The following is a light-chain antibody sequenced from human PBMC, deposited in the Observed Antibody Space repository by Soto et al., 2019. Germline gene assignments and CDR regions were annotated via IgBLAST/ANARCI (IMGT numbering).Light chain of an antibody. J-gene: IGKJ2*01. CDR1: QSISGY. Sequence: EIVVTQSPATLSVSPGERATLSCRASQSISGYLAWYQQKPGQAPRLLIYGASTRATGIPARFSGSGSGTEFTLTISSLQSEDFAVYFCQQYYNWPRTFGQGTQLEIK. V-gene: IGKV3-15*01. CDR3: QQYYNWPRT. CDR2: GAS.